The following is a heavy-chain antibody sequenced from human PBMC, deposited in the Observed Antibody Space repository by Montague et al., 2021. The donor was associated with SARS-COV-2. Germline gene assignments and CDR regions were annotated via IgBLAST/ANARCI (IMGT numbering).Heavy chain of an antibody. CDR1: GGSISSSSYY. D-gene: IGHD6-13*01. CDR2: IYYSGST. CDR3: ARPKYSSSRYVDY. V-gene: IGHV4-39*01. Sequence: SETLSLTCTVSGGSISSSSYYWGWIRQPPGKGLEWIGSIYYSGSTYYIPSLKSRVTISVDTSKNQFSLKLSSVTAADTAVYYCARPKYSSSRYVDYWGQGTLVTVSS. J-gene: IGHJ4*02.